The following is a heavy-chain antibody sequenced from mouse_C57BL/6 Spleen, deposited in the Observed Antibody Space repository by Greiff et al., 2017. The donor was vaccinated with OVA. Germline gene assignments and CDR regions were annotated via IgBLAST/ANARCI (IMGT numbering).Heavy chain of an antibody. CDR1: GFNIKDDY. V-gene: IGHV14-4*01. Sequence: EVKLMESGAELVRPGASVKLSCTASGFNIKDDYMHWVKQRPEQGLEWIGWIDPENGDTEYASKFQGKATITADTSSNTAYLQLSSLTSEDTAVYYCTTLQAWFAYWGKGTLVTVSA. CDR3: TTLQAWFAY. CDR2: IDPENGDT. D-gene: IGHD3-2*02. J-gene: IGHJ3*01.